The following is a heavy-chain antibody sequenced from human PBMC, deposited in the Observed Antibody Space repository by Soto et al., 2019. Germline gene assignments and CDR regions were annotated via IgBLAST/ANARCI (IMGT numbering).Heavy chain of an antibody. J-gene: IGHJ5*02. CDR3: ARGHSSGWPTNWFDP. Sequence: TMGLTCTVADGSSIIDDWSWIRQKAGKGQEWLGRIYFSGSFNYNPSLKGRVTMSIERSKNQVSLNLRSVTAADTAVYYCARGHSSGWPTNWFDPWGQGTRVTVSS. V-gene: IGHV4-4*07. D-gene: IGHD6-19*01. CDR2: IYFSGSF. CDR1: DGSSIIDD.